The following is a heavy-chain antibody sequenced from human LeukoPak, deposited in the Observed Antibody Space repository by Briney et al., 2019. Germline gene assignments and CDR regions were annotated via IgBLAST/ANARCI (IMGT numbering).Heavy chain of an antibody. J-gene: IGHJ4*02. CDR3: ARDAPSPGGWYEHFDY. CDR1: GGSISSYY. D-gene: IGHD6-19*01. V-gene: IGHV4-4*07. CDR2: IYTSGST. Sequence: PSETLSLTCTVSGGSISSYYWSWIRQPAGKGLEWIGRIYTSGSTNYNPSLKSRVTMSVDTSKNQFSLKLSSVTAADTAVYYCARDAPSPGGWYEHFDYWGQGTLVTVSS.